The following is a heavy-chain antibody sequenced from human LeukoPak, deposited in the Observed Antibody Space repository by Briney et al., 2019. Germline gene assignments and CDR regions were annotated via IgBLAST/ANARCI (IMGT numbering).Heavy chain of an antibody. CDR3: AHSSSWDYYFDY. CDR2: ISGSGAST. D-gene: IGHD6-13*01. J-gene: IGHJ4*02. CDR1: GFTFSSYA. V-gene: IGHV3-23*01. Sequence: GGSLRLSCAASGFTFSSYAMSWVRQAPGKGLEWVSAISGSGASTYYADSVKGRFTISRDNSKNTLYLQMNSLRAEDTAVYYCAHSSSWDYYFDYWGQGTLVTVSS.